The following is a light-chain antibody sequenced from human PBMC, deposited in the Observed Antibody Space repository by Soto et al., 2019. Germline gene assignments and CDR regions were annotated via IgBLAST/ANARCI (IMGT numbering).Light chain of an antibody. CDR3: QHYGTTVYT. V-gene: IGKV3-20*01. CDR1: QSVGSNY. Sequence: DIVLTQSPGTLSLSPGERATISCRTSQSVGSNYLAWYQQKPGQAPRLLIYAAFSRATGIPDRFSGSGSGTDFTLTITRLEPEDFAVYYCQHYGTTVYTFGQGTKVAIK. CDR2: AAF. J-gene: IGKJ2*01.